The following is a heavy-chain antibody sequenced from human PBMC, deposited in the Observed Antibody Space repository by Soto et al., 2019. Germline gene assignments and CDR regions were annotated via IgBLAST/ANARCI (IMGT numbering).Heavy chain of an antibody. J-gene: IGHJ6*02. CDR2: IWYDGSNK. Sequence: PGGSLRLSCAASGFTFSSYGMHWVRQAPGKGLEWVAVIWYDGSNKYYADYVKGRFTISRDNSKNTLYLQMNSLRAEDTAVYYFAREYVLLWFGEFRSLDVWGQGTTVTVSS. CDR1: GFTFSSYG. CDR3: AREYVLLWFGEFRSLDV. V-gene: IGHV3-33*01. D-gene: IGHD3-10*01.